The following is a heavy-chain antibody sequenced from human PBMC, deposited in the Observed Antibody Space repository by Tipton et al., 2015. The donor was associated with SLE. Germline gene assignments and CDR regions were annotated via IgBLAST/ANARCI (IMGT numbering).Heavy chain of an antibody. J-gene: IGHJ4*02. Sequence: SLRLSCTASGFTFSNAWMSWVRQAPGKGLEWVGRIKSKIDGGTTDYAAPVKGRFTISRDKSNNTLYLQMNSLRAEDTAVYYCAREAFGARGTYYFDYWGQGTLVTVSS. V-gene: IGHV3-15*01. D-gene: IGHD3-16*01. CDR3: AREAFGARGTYYFDY. CDR2: IKSKIDGGTT. CDR1: GFTFSNAW.